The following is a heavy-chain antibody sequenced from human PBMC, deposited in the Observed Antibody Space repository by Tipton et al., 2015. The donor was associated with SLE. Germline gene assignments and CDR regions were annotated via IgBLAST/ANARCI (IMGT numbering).Heavy chain of an antibody. CDR3: ARGCSTSCREDY. J-gene: IGHJ4*02. Sequence: GLVKPSETLSLTCAVYGGSFSVHYWSWSWIRQPPGNGLEWIGSIHHTGSTYYNPSLKSRVTISVDTSKNQFSLKLSSVTAADTAVYYCARGCSTSCREDYWGQGTLVTVSS. V-gene: IGHV4-34*01. CDR1: GGSFSVHY. D-gene: IGHD2-2*01. CDR2: IHHTGST.